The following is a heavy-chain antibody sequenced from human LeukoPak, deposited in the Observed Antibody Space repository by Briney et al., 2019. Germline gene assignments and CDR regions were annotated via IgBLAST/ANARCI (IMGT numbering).Heavy chain of an antibody. J-gene: IGHJ6*02. CDR3: ARAPSGMDV. V-gene: IGHV3-66*01. CDR2: IYSGGST. CDR1: GFALSSYA. Sequence: PGGSLRLSCAASGFALSSYAMSWVRQAPGKGLEWVSVIYSGGSTYYADSVKGRFTISRDNSKNTLYLQMNSLRAEDTAVYYCARAPSGMDVWGQGTTVTVSS.